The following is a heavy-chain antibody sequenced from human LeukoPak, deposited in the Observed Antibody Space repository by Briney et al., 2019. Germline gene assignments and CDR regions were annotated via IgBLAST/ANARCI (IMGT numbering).Heavy chain of an antibody. D-gene: IGHD3-10*01. J-gene: IGHJ4*02. CDR2: IYYSGST. CDR3: ARGGDNIDY. V-gene: IGHV4-59*01. Sequence: PSETLSLTCVVSGGSIISYYWSWIRQPPGEGLGWIGYIYYSGSTNYNPSLKSRVTISVDTSKNQFSLKLSTVAAADTAVYFCARGGDNIDYWGQGTLVTVSS. CDR1: GGSIISYY.